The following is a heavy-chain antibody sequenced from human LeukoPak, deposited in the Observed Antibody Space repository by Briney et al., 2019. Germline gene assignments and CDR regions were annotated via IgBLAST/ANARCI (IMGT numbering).Heavy chain of an antibody. V-gene: IGHV4-59*08. CDR1: GGSISSYY. CDR3: ARAPRIAAAGPYYFDY. J-gene: IGHJ4*02. CDR2: IYYSGST. Sequence: PSETLSLTCTVSGGSISSYYWSWIRQPPGKGLEWIGYIYYSGSTNYNPSLKSRVTISVDTSKNQFSLKLSSVTAADTAVYYCARAPRIAAAGPYYFDYWGQGTLVTVSS. D-gene: IGHD6-13*01.